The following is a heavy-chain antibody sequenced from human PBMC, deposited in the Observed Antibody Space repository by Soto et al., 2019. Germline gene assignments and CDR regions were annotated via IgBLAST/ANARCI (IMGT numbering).Heavy chain of an antibody. CDR3: AREGQLDMEGFDI. Sequence: ASVKVFFMASGYTFTSDGISRFRHAPGQGLEWMGWISAYNGNTNYTQKLQGRVTMTTDTSTSTAYMELRSLRSDDTAVYYGAREGQLDMEGFDIWG. V-gene: IGHV1-18*01. CDR2: ISAYNGNT. CDR1: GYTFTSDG. J-gene: IGHJ3*02. D-gene: IGHD1-1*01.